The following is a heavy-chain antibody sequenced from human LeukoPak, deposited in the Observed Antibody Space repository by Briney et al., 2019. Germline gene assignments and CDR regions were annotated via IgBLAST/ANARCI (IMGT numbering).Heavy chain of an antibody. CDR1: GFTFSSYW. J-gene: IGHJ4*02. D-gene: IGHD4-17*01. Sequence: GGSLRLSCAASGFTFSSYWMHWVRQVPGKGLVWVSRINSGRSSTSHADSVKGRFTISRDNAKNTLYLQMNSLRAGDTAVYYCARGGDYPFDYWGQGTLVTVSS. V-gene: IGHV3-74*01. CDR2: INSGRSST. CDR3: ARGGDYPFDY.